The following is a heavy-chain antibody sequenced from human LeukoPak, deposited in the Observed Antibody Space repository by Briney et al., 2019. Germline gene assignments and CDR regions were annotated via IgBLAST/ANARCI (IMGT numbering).Heavy chain of an antibody. CDR2: IEKDGSEI. J-gene: IGHJ4*02. D-gene: IGHD6-19*01. CDR3: AAGAGWLIDW. V-gene: IGHV3-7*01. Sequence: SGXTFSNYWMNWVRQAXGKGMXXMATIEKDGSEILYVDSVKGRFTISRDNAKDSLYLQMNSLRAEDTAVYYCAAGAGWLIDWWGQGTLVTVSS. CDR1: GXTFSNYW.